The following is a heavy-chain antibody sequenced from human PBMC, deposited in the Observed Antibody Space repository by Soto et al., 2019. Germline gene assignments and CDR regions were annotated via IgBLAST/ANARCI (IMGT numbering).Heavy chain of an antibody. CDR2: ISGSGGST. D-gene: IGHD1-26*01. CDR1: GFTFSSYA. CDR3: ARRGSGSYYDY. J-gene: IGHJ4*02. Sequence: EVQLLESGGGLVQPGGSQRLSCAASGFTFSSYAMRWVRQAPVKGLEWVSAISGSGGSTYYADSVKGRFTISRDNSKNTLYLQMNSLSDEDTAVYYCARRGSGSYYDYWGQGTLVTVSS. V-gene: IGHV3-23*01.